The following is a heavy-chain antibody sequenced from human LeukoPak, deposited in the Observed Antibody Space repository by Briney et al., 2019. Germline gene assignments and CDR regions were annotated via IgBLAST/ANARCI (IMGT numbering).Heavy chain of an antibody. Sequence: GASLKVSCKTSGYTFTHYYIHWVRQAPGQGLEWVGLINPNSGGTNYAQKFQGRVTMTRDTSISTAYMELSRLRSDDTAVYYCAREDIVATTGVDYWGQGTLVTVSS. D-gene: IGHD5-12*01. CDR2: INPNSGGT. CDR1: GYTFTHYY. CDR3: AREDIVATTGVDY. J-gene: IGHJ4*02. V-gene: IGHV1-2*02.